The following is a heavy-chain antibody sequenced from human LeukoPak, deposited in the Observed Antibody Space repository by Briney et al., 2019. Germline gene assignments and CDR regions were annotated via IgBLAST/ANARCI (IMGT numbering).Heavy chain of an antibody. V-gene: IGHV3-30*18. CDR2: ISYDGSNK. CDR3: AKEYVWGSYRYRVPWFDP. D-gene: IGHD3-16*02. CDR1: GFTFSSYG. Sequence: PGGSLRLSCKASGFTFSSYGMHWVRQAPGKGLEWVAVISYDGSNKYYGDSVKGRFTISRDNSKNTLYLQMNSLRAEDTAVYYCAKEYVWGSYRYRVPWFDPWGQGTLVTVSS. J-gene: IGHJ5*02.